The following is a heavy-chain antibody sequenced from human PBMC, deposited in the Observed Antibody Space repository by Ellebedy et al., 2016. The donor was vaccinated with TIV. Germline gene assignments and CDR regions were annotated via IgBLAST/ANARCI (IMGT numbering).Heavy chain of an antibody. J-gene: IGHJ5*02. CDR2: IYYSGST. CDR1: GGSISSGGYY. V-gene: IGHV4-31*03. CDR3: ARGSRRRGPGGSSSWRNWFDP. Sequence: SETLSLTCTVSGGSISSGGYYWSWIRQHPGKGLEWIGYIYYSGSTYYNPSLKSRVTISVDTSKNQFSLKLSSVTAADTAVYYCARGSRRRGPGGSSSWRNWFDPWGQGTLVTVSS. D-gene: IGHD6-13*01.